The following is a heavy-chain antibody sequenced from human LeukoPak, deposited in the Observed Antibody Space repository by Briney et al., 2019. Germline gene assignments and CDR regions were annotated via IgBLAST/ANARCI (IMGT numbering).Heavy chain of an antibody. V-gene: IGHV3-30*18. CDR1: GFTFSSYV. J-gene: IGHJ4*02. D-gene: IGHD5-24*01. Sequence: GGSLRLSCAASGFTFSSYVMHWVRQAPGKGLEWVAVISSDGSNKHYADSVKGRFTISRDNSKNTLCLQMSSLRVEDTAVYYCAKGDGYNLRVSHWGQGTLVTVSS. CDR2: ISSDGSNK. CDR3: AKGDGYNLRVSH.